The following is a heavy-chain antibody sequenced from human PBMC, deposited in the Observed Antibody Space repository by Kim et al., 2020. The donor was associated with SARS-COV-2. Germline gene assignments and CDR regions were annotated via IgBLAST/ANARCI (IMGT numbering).Heavy chain of an antibody. Sequence: SETLSLTCAVYGGSFSGYYWSWIRQPPGKGLEWIGEINHSGSTNYNPSLKSRVIISVDTSKNQFSLKLSSVTAADTAVYYCARVSYSSGWYGGNYWGQGTLVTVSS. V-gene: IGHV4-34*01. CDR1: GGSFSGYY. J-gene: IGHJ4*02. D-gene: IGHD6-19*01. CDR2: INHSGST. CDR3: ARVSYSSGWYGGNY.